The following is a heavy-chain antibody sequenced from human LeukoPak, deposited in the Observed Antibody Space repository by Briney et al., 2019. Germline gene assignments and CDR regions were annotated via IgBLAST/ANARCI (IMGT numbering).Heavy chain of an antibody. CDR3: ANRPLDY. CDR1: GLTFSDSA. J-gene: IGHJ4*02. CDR2: IRSTANNYAT. V-gene: IGHV3-73*01. Sequence: GGSLKLSCAASGLTFSDSAMHWVRQASGKGLEWVGRIRSTANNYATAYSASVKGRFTISRDNSKNTLYLQINTLRAEDTAVYYCANRPLDYWGQGTLVTVSS. D-gene: IGHD1-14*01.